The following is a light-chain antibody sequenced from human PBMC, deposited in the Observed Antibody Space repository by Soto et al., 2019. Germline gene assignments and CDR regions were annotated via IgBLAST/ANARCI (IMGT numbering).Light chain of an antibody. CDR3: CSYAGSSTLV. CDR1: SSDVGSYNL. CDR2: EGS. J-gene: IGLJ1*01. Sequence: QSAVAQPASVSGSPGQSITISCTGTSSDVGSYNLVSWYQQHPGKAPKLMIYEGSKRPSGVSNRFSGSKSGNTASLTISGLQAEDEADYYCCSYAGSSTLVFGTGTKVTVL. V-gene: IGLV2-23*01.